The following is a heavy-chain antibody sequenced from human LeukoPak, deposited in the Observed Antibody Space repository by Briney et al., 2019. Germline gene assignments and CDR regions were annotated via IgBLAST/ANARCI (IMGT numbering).Heavy chain of an antibody. CDR3: ASGGDSSSWPFDY. V-gene: IGHV3-7*01. Sequence: PGGSLRLSCAASGFTFSSYWIHWVRQAPGKGLVWVANINQDGSDKYYVDSVKGRFTISRDNAKNSVYLQMNSLRAEDTAVYFCASGGDSSSWPFDYWGQGILVTVSS. J-gene: IGHJ4*02. CDR1: GFTFSSYW. CDR2: INQDGSDK. D-gene: IGHD6-13*01.